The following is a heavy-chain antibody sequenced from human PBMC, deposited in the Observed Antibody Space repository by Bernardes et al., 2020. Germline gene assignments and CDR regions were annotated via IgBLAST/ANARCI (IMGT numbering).Heavy chain of an antibody. CDR3: ARWSVVNAFDI. J-gene: IGHJ3*02. CDR2: IYSGGST. CDR1: GFTVSSNY. V-gene: IGHV3-53*01. D-gene: IGHD3-22*01. Sequence: GGSLRLSCAASGFTVSSNYMSWVRQAPGKGLEWVSVIYSGGSTYYADSVKGRFTISRDNSKNTLYLQMNSLRAEDTAVYYCARWSVVNAFDIWGQGRMVTVSS.